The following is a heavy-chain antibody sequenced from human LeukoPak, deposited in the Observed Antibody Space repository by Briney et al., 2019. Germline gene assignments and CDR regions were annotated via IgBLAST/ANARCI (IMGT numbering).Heavy chain of an antibody. Sequence: GGSLRLSCAASGFTFSTYGMHWVRQAPGKGLEWVAFISYDGSNKYYAESVKGRFTISRDNSKNTLYLQMNSLRAEDTAVYYCAKGGGYGRLYYYFMDVWGKGTTVTISS. D-gene: IGHD5-18*01. V-gene: IGHV3-30*02. CDR2: ISYDGSNK. CDR3: AKGGGYGRLYYYFMDV. J-gene: IGHJ6*03. CDR1: GFTFSTYG.